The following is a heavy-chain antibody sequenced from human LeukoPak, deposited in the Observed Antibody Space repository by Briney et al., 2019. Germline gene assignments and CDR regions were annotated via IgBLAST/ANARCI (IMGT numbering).Heavy chain of an antibody. CDR1: GFTFNSYA. J-gene: IGHJ6*03. CDR2: ISYDGSNK. Sequence: GGSLRLSCAASGFTFNSYAMHWVRQAPGKGLEWVAVISYDGSNKFYADSVKGRFTISRDNSNNTLYLQMNSLRDEDTGVFYCAKAGPDTIAARRRYYYYYMDVWGKGTTVTVSS. D-gene: IGHD6-6*01. CDR3: AKAGPDTIAARRRYYYYYMDV. V-gene: IGHV3-30*01.